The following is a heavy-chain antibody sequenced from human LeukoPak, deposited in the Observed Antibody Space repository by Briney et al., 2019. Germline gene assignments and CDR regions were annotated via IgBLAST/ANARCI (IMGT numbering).Heavy chain of an antibody. V-gene: IGHV3-48*02. J-gene: IGHJ4*02. CDR1: GLTFRTCR. Sequence: PGGSLRLACAASGLTFRTCRMNWVRQAPGKGLEWVSFISTGSSTIYYADSVKGRFTISRDNAKNSLYLQMNSLRDEDTAVYYCARVAEIQLWLRSAFDYWGQGTLVTVSS. CDR3: ARVAEIQLWLRSAFDY. CDR2: ISTGSSTI. D-gene: IGHD5-18*01.